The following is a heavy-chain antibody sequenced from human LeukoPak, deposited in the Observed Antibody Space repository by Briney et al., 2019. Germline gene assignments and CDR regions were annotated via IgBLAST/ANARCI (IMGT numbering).Heavy chain of an antibody. D-gene: IGHD3-10*01. CDR3: AKDRITMVRGEGYFDY. J-gene: IGHJ4*02. Sequence: GGSLRLSCTASGFTFSSYWMHWVRQAPGKGLVWVSRINSDGGSTSYADSVKGRFTISRDNSKNTLYLQMNSLRAEDTAVYYCAKDRITMVRGEGYFDYWGRGTLVTVSS. CDR1: GFTFSSYW. V-gene: IGHV3-74*01. CDR2: INSDGGST.